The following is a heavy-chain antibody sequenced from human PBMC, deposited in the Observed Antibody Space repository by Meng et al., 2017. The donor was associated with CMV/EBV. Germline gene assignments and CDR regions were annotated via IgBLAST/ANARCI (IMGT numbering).Heavy chain of an antibody. Sequence: GESLMISCAASGFIFSDYYMSWIRQAPGKRLEWVSYISSSGSTIYYADSVKGRFTLSRDKAKNTLYLQMNNLRAEDTAVYYCAGDRGFWSGNGYGMDVWGQGTTVTVSS. D-gene: IGHD3-3*01. V-gene: IGHV3-11*01. CDR3: AGDRGFWSGNGYGMDV. CDR1: GFIFSDYY. CDR2: ISSSGSTI. J-gene: IGHJ6*02.